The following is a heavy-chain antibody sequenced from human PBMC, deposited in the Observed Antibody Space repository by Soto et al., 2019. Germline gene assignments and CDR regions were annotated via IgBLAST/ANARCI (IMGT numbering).Heavy chain of an antibody. V-gene: IGHV3-7*03. CDR3: ARPDREVSPVQVVPAAIDAFDI. CDR1: GFTFSSYW. D-gene: IGHD2-2*01. J-gene: IGHJ3*02. Sequence: GGSLSLSCAASGFTFSSYWMSWVRQAPGKGLEWVANINQNGSEKYYVDSVKGRFTISRDNANNSLYLQMNSLRAEDTAVYYCARPDREVSPVQVVPAAIDAFDIWGQGTMVTV. CDR2: INQNGSEK.